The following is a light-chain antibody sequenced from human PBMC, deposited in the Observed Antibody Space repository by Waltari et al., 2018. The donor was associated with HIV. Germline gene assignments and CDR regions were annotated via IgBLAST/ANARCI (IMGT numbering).Light chain of an antibody. CDR1: AGSVSTNYS. V-gene: IGLV8-61*01. Sequence: QTVVTQEPSFSVSPGGTVTLTCGLSAGSVSTNYSPSWYPPTPGHSPRPLIYSTNTCASGVPDRFSGSILGNKAALTITGAQAYDESDYYCVLYMGSGIWVFGGGTKLTVL. J-gene: IGLJ3*02. CDR3: VLYMGSGIWV. CDR2: STN.